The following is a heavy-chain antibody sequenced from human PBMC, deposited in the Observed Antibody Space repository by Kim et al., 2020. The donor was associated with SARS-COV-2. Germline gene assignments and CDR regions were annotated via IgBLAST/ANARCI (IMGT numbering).Heavy chain of an antibody. CDR1: GFTFSNYA. J-gene: IGHJ4*01. D-gene: IGHD6-13*01. V-gene: IGHV3-23*01. CDR3: AKSTPPYSTNWSEFDY. CDR2: LSSTGGDT. Sequence: GSLRLSCAASGFTFSNYAMNWVRQAPGKGLEWVSALSSTGGDTYYADSVKGRFTISRDNSKNTLYLQMNSLRAEDTALYYCAKSTPPYSTNWSEFDYWG.